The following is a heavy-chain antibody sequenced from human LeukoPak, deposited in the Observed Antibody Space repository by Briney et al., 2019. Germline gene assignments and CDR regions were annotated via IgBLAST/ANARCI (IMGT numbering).Heavy chain of an antibody. J-gene: IGHJ6*02. V-gene: IGHV4-59*01. CDR1: GGSISTYY. D-gene: IGHD6-19*01. CDR3: AGTYSSGWAVYYYYGMDV. CDR2: IYYSGTT. Sequence: PETLSLTCNVSGGSISTYYWSWIRQPPGKGLEWIGYIYYSGTTNYNPSFKSRVTISVDTSKNQVSLKLTSVTAADTAVYYCAGTYSSGWAVYYYYGMDVWGQGTTVSVSS.